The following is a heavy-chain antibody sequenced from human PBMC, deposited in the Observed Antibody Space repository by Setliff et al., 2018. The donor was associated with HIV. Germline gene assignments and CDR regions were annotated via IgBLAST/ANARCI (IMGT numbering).Heavy chain of an antibody. CDR2: INHSGST. J-gene: IGHJ3*02. V-gene: IGHV4-34*01. CDR1: GGSFSGYY. CDR3: ARQGYDYVWGSYRPPLGAFDI. Sequence: SETLSLTCAVYGGSFSGYYWSWIRQPPGKGLEWIGEINHSGSTNYNPSLKSRVTISVDTSKNQFSLKLSSVTAADTAVYYCARQGYDYVWGSYRPPLGAFDIWGQGTMVTVSS. D-gene: IGHD3-16*02.